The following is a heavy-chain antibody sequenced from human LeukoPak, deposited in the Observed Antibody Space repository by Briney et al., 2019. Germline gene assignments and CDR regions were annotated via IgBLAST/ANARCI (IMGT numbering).Heavy chain of an antibody. CDR2: IRYDGSNK. J-gene: IGHJ4*02. CDR3: AKKQRYFDWLLDY. V-gene: IGHV3-30*02. Sequence: GGSLRLSCAASGFTFSSYGMHWVRQAPGKGREWVAFIRYDGSNKYYADSVKGRFTISRDNSKNTLYLQMNSLRAEDTAVYYCAKKQRYFDWLLDYWGQGTLVTVSS. CDR1: GFTFSSYG. D-gene: IGHD3-9*01.